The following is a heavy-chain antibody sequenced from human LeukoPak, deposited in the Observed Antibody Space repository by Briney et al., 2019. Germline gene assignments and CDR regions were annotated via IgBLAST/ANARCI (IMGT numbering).Heavy chain of an antibody. CDR1: GFTFSSYW. V-gene: IGHV3-74*01. D-gene: IGHD6-19*01. Sequence: RGSLRLSCAASGFTFSSYWMHWVRQAPGKGLVWVSRINSDGSSTSYADSVKGRFTISRDNAKNTLYLQTNSLRAEDTAVYYCARANSGWLVDYWGQGTLVTVSS. J-gene: IGHJ4*02. CDR2: INSDGSST. CDR3: ARANSGWLVDY.